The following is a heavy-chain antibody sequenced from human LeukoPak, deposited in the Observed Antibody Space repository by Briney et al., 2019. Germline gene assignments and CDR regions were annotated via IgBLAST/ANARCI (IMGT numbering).Heavy chain of an antibody. CDR2: INPSGGST. CDR3: ARGPRELATINY. CDR1: GYTFTSYG. V-gene: IGHV1-46*01. J-gene: IGHJ4*02. Sequence: ASVKVSCKASGYTFTSYGISWVRQAPGQGLEWMGIINPSGGSTSYAQKFQGRVTMTRDTSTSTVYMELSSLRSEDTAVYYCARGPRELATINYWGQGTLVTVSS. D-gene: IGHD5-24*01.